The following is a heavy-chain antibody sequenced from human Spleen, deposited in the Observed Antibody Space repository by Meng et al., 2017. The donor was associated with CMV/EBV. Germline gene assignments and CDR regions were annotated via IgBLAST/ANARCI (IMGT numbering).Heavy chain of an antibody. Sequence: SETLSLTCNVSGYSITSGYYWAWIRQPPGKGLEWIGNIYHSGSTNYNPSLKSLVTISVDTSKNQFFLKVNSVTAADTAVYYCARDGEKAYWGQGTLVTVSS. V-gene: IGHV4-38-2*02. CDR2: IYHSGST. CDR1: GYSITSGYY. J-gene: IGHJ4*02. CDR3: ARDGEKAY. D-gene: IGHD3-3*01.